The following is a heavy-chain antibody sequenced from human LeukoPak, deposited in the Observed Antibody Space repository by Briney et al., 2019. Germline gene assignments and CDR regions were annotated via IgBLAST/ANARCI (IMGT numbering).Heavy chain of an antibody. CDR2: ISSSSSTI. J-gene: IGHJ5*02. V-gene: IGHV3-48*01. D-gene: IGHD2-8*02. CDR1: GFTFSSYE. Sequence: GGSLRLSCAASGFTFSSYEMNWVRQAPGKGLEWVSYISSSSSTIYYADSMKGRFTISRDNAKNSLYLQMNSLRAEDTAVYYCVRDTGGRGWFDPWGQGTLVTVSS. CDR3: VRDTGGRGWFDP.